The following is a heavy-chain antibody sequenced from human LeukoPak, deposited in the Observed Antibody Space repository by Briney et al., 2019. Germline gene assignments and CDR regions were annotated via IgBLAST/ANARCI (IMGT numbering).Heavy chain of an antibody. D-gene: IGHD3-22*01. J-gene: IGHJ4*02. Sequence: ASVKVSCKASGYTFTSYGISWVRQAPGQGLEWMGWISAYNGNTNYAQKLQGRVTMTTDTSTSTAYMELRSLRSDDTAVYYCARVDYYDSSGAEYYFDYWGQGTLVTVSS. CDR2: ISAYNGNT. CDR1: GYTFTSYG. CDR3: ARVDYYDSSGAEYYFDY. V-gene: IGHV1-18*01.